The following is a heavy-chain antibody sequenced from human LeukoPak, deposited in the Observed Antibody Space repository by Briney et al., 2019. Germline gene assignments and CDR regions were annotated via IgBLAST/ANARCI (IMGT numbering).Heavy chain of an antibody. D-gene: IGHD3-22*01. Sequence: GGSLRLSCAASGFTFSSYAMSWVRQAPGKGLEWVSPMSGSGGSTYHADSVKGRFTISRDNSKNTLYLQMNSLSAEDTAVYYCAKTQDFYDSSGYYYYYMDVWGKGTTVTVSS. CDR2: MSGSGGST. CDR1: GFTFSSYA. V-gene: IGHV3-23*01. J-gene: IGHJ6*03. CDR3: AKTQDFYDSSGYYYYYMDV.